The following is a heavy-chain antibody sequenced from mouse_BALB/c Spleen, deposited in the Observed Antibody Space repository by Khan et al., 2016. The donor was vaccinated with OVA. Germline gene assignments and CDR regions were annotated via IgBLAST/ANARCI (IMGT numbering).Heavy chain of an antibody. CDR3: DRTARIKY. V-gene: IGHV3-2*02. CDR1: GYSITSGYG. D-gene: IGHD1-2*01. J-gene: IGHJ2*01. Sequence: EVQLQESGPGLVKPSQSLSLTCTVTGYSITSGYGCNWIRQFPGNKLEWMGYISYSGSSNYNPSLKSRISITRDTSKNQFFLQLNSVTTEDTATYYCDRTARIKYWGQGTTLTVSS. CDR2: ISYSGSS.